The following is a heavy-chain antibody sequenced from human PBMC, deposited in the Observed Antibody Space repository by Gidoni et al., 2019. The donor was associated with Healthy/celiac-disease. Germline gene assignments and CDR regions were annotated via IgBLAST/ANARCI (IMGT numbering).Heavy chain of an antibody. CDR3: ARSGYYYDSSGSFIDI. V-gene: IGHV1-69*06. D-gene: IGHD3-22*01. CDR1: GGTFSSYA. J-gene: IGHJ3*02. Sequence: QVQLVQSGAEVKKPGSSVKVSCKASGGTFSSYAISWVRQAPGQGLEWMGGIIPIFGTANYAQKFQGRVTITADKSTSTAYMELSSLRSEDTAVYYCARSGYYYDSSGSFIDIWGQGTMVTVSS. CDR2: IIPIFGTA.